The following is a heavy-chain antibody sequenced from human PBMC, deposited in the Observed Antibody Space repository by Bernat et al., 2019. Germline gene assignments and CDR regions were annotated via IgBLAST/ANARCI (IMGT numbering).Heavy chain of an antibody. V-gene: IGHV3-53*02. J-gene: IGHJ3*02. Sequence: EVQLVETGGGLIQPGGSLRLSCAASGFTVSSNYMSWVRQAPGKGLEWVSVIYSGGSTYYADSVKGRFTISRDNSKNTLYLQINSLRAEDTAVYYCARYCSGGSCPHDAFDIWGQGTMVTVSS. CDR1: GFTVSSNY. CDR3: ARYCSGGSCPHDAFDI. D-gene: IGHD2-15*01. CDR2: IYSGGST.